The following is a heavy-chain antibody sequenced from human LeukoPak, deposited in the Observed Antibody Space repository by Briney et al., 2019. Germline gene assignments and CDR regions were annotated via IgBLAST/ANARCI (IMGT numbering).Heavy chain of an antibody. Sequence: SETLSLTCTVSGGSISSGDYYWSWIRQPPGKGLEWIGYIYYSGSTYYNPSLKSRVTISVDTSKNQFSLKLSSVTAADTAVYYCARARGYSYGFDYWGQGTLVTVSS. CDR3: ARARGYSYGFDY. CDR2: IYYSGST. J-gene: IGHJ4*02. D-gene: IGHD5-18*01. CDR1: GGSISSGDYY. V-gene: IGHV4-30-4*01.